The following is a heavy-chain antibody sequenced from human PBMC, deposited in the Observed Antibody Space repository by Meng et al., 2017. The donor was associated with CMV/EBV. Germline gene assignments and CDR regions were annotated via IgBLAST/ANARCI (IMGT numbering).Heavy chain of an antibody. J-gene: IGHJ5*02. V-gene: IGHV1-2*02. CDR1: GYTFTGYY. CDR3: ARDLCGGDCDWFDP. Sequence: ASVKVSCKASGYTFTGYYMHRVRQAPGQGLEWMGWINPNSGGTNYAQKFQGRVTMTRDTSISTAYMELSRLRSDDTAVYYCARDLCGGDCDWFDPWGQGTLVTVSS. D-gene: IGHD2-21*01. CDR2: INPNSGGT.